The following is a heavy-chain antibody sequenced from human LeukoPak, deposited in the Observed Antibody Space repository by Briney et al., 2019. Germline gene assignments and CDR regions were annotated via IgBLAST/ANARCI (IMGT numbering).Heavy chain of an antibody. Sequence: TSETLSLTCTVSGGSISSSSYYWGWIRQPPGKGLEWIGSIYYSGSTYYNPSLKSRVTISVDTSKNQFSLKLSSVTAADTAVYYCARDSDCSSTSCQHGAFDIWGQGTMVTVSS. CDR2: IYYSGST. J-gene: IGHJ3*02. D-gene: IGHD2-2*01. CDR1: GGSISSSSYY. CDR3: ARDSDCSSTSCQHGAFDI. V-gene: IGHV4-39*07.